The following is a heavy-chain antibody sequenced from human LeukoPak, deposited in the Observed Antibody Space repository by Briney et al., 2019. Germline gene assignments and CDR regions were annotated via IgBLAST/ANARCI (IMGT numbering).Heavy chain of an antibody. V-gene: IGHV5-51*01. CDR1: GYSFTNYW. J-gene: IGHJ5*02. Sequence: GESLKISCKASGYSFTNYWIGWVRQMPGKGLEWMGIIYPGDSGTRYSPSFQGQVTISADKSISTAYLQWSSLKASDTAMYYCVRVRGSTLRAIWFDPWGQGTLVTASS. CDR3: VRVRGSTLRAIWFDP. D-gene: IGHD2-2*01. CDR2: IYPGDSGT.